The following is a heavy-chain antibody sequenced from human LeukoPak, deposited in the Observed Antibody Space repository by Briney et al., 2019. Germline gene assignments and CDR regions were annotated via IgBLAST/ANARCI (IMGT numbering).Heavy chain of an antibody. CDR3: ARRLTQYDCFDP. CDR2: TYYRSTWYN. D-gene: IGHD2-2*01. J-gene: IGHJ5*02. Sequence: SQTLSLTCAISGDSVSSNSVTWNWIRQSPSRGLEWLGRTYYRSTWYNDYAVSVRGRITVNPDTSKNQFSLHLNSVTPEDMAVYYCARRLTQYDCFDPWGQGILVTVSS. V-gene: IGHV6-1*01. CDR1: GDSVSSNSVT.